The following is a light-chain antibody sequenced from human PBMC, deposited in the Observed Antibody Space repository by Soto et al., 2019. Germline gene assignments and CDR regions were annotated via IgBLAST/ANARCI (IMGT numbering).Light chain of an antibody. CDR2: GAS. V-gene: IGKV3-15*01. CDR1: QSVSSN. Sequence: EIVMTQSPATLSVSPGERATLSCRASQSVSSNLDWYQQKPGQAPRLLIYGASTRATGIPASFSGSGSGTEFTLTISSLQSEDFAVYYCQQYNNWPPGTFGQGTKLEIK. J-gene: IGKJ2*01. CDR3: QQYNNWPPGT.